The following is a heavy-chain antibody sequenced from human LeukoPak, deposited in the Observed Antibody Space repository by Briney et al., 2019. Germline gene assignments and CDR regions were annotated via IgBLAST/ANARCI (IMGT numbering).Heavy chain of an antibody. CDR3: AREESIGSYQFLHDY. CDR2: IIPMLGTA. V-gene: IGHV1-69*10. Sequence: SVKVSCKTSGGSFTRYAISWVRQTPGQGLEWIGGIIPMLGTANYAQKFQGRVTITADKFTSIAYMEVSSLRSDDTAVYYCAREESIGSYQFLHDYWGQGTLVTVSS. CDR1: GGSFTRYA. J-gene: IGHJ4*02. D-gene: IGHD1-26*01.